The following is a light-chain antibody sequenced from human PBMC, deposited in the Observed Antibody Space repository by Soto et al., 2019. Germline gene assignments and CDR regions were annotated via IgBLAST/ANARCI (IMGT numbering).Light chain of an antibody. CDR2: EVN. Sequence: QSALTQPPSASGSPGQSVTISCTGTSSDVGGYNYVSWYQQHPGKAPKLMIYEVNKPPSGVPDHFSGSKSGNTASLTVSGLQAEDEDDYYCSSYAGSYTWVFGGGTKLTVL. V-gene: IGLV2-8*01. J-gene: IGLJ3*02. CDR1: SSDVGGYNY. CDR3: SSYAGSYTWV.